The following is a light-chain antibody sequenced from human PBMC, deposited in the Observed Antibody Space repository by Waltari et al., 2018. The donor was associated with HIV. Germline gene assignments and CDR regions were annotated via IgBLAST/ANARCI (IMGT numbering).Light chain of an antibody. CDR3: QQYNDWPLT. CDR2: GAS. J-gene: IGKJ5*01. V-gene: IGKV3-15*01. CDR1: QSVSSN. Sequence: EIVMTQSPATLSVSPGERATLSRRASQSVSSNLAWYQQKPGQGPRLLIYGASTRATGIPARFSGSGSGAEFTLTISSLQSEDFAVYDCQQYNDWPLTFGQGTRLEIK.